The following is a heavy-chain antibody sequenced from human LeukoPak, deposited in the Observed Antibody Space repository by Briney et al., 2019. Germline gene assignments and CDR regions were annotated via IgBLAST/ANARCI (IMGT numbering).Heavy chain of an antibody. CDR2: IRSKANSYAT. CDR1: GFTFSGSA. Sequence: PGGSLRLSCAASGFTFSGSAMHWVRQASGKGLEWVGRIRSKANSYATAYAASVKGRFTISRDDSKNTAYLQMNSLKTEDTAVHYCTSSIAAAGNYYYGMDVWGQGTTVTVSS. V-gene: IGHV3-73*01. CDR3: TSSIAAAGNYYYGMDV. D-gene: IGHD6-13*01. J-gene: IGHJ6*02.